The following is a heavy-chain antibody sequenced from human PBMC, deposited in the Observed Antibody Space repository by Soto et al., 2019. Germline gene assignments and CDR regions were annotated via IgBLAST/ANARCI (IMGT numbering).Heavy chain of an antibody. CDR1: GFTVSSYA. CDR3: AIRMYSTRWYYLDY. V-gene: IGHV3-23*01. D-gene: IGHD6-13*01. J-gene: IGHJ4*02. Sequence: EMQLLESGGGLVQAGGSLRLSCAASGFTVSSYALNWVRQAPGKGLEWVSGISASTYYADSVKGRVTISRDTSKNTLYLQMNRLRAEDTAIYFCAIRMYSTRWYYLDYWGQGTLVTVSS. CDR2: ISAST.